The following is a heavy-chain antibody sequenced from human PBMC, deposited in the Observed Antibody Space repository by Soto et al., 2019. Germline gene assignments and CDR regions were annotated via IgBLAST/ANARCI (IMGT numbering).Heavy chain of an antibody. J-gene: IGHJ4*02. CDR1: GYTFTSYD. D-gene: IGHD2-8*02. V-gene: IGHV1-8*01. CDR3: ARVACTGGRCYYDY. Sequence: QVQLVQSGAEVKKPGASVKVSCKASGYTFTSYDFNWVRQATGQGLEWLGWMNPNSGTTGYAQRFQGRVTMTRNTALSTAYRELSSLRSEDTAMYYCARVACTGGRCYYDYWGQGTLVTVSS. CDR2: MNPNSGTT.